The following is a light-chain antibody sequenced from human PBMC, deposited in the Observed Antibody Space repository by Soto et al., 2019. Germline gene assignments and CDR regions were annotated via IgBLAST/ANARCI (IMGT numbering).Light chain of an antibody. CDR1: QSVSSSY. Sequence: EIVLTQSPGTLSLSPGERATLSCRASQSVSSSYLAWYQQKPGQAPRLLIYGASSRATGIPDRFSGSGSGTDLTLTISRLEPEDFAVYYCQQYGSSPRMYTFCQGTKLEIK. J-gene: IGKJ2*01. CDR3: QQYGSSPRMYT. CDR2: GAS. V-gene: IGKV3-20*01.